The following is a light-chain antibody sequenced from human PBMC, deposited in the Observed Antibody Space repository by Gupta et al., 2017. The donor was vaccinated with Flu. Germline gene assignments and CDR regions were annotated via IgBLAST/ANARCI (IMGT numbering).Light chain of an antibody. CDR2: KDS. J-gene: IGLJ3*02. V-gene: IGLV3-25*01. CDR3: HSAENSGNDVV. CDR1: TVANKY. Sequence: GKTTKTTGTGYTVANKYTCWYQQTPAQAPVLLLFKDSGRTSGIPERFSGSNYGTTATLTIIWVQAEEEAAYYCHSAENSGNDVVFGGGTRLTV.